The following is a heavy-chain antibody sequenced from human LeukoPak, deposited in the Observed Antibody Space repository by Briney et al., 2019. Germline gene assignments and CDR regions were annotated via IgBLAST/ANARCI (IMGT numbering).Heavy chain of an antibody. CDR2: INPSGGST. J-gene: IGHJ3*02. Sequence: ASVKVSCRASGYTFTSYYMHWVRQAPGQGLEWMGIINPSGGSTSYAQKFQGRVTMTRDTSTSTVYMELSSLRSEDTAVYYCVTTYCGGDCYQHDAFDIWGQGTMVTVSS. CDR1: GYTFTSYY. D-gene: IGHD2-21*02. V-gene: IGHV1-46*01. CDR3: VTTYCGGDCYQHDAFDI.